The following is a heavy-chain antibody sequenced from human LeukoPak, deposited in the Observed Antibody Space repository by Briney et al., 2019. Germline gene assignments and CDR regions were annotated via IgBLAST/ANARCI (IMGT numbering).Heavy chain of an antibody. J-gene: IGHJ6*02. CDR1: GDSVSSKSVA. D-gene: IGHD6-13*01. CDR2: TYYRSKWYN. CDR3: ARDPAAAGTYYYYGMDV. V-gene: IGHV6-1*01. Sequence: SQTLSLTCAISGDSVSSKSVAWNWIRQSPSRGLEWLGRTYYRSKWYNDYAVSVKSRITINPDTSKNQFSLQLNSVTPEDTAVYYCARDPAAAGTYYYYGMDVWGQGTTVTVSS.